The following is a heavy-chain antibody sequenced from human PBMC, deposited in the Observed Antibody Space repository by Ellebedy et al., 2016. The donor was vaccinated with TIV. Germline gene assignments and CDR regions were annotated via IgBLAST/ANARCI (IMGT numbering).Heavy chain of an antibody. J-gene: IGHJ5*02. Sequence: SETLSLTCGVHGGSLSGYSWNWTRQPPGKGLEWIGAIDHSGSTISNPSLQSRVTISVDTTKKQFSLRLSSVTAADTAVYYCARDDVSGIYAQGWLDPWGQGTLVTVSS. CDR3: ARDDVSGIYAQGWLDP. V-gene: IGHV4-34*01. CDR1: GGSLSGYS. CDR2: IDHSGST. D-gene: IGHD3-22*01.